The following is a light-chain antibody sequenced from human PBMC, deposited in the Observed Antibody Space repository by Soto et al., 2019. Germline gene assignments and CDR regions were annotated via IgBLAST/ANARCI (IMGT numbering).Light chain of an antibody. Sequence: QSVLTQPASVSGSPGQSITISCTGTSSDVGVYTHVSWYQQHPGKAPKLIIYEVSNRPSGVSNRFSGSKSGNTASLTISGLQAEDEADYYCSSYTSSSTYVFGTGTKVTVL. V-gene: IGLV2-14*01. CDR3: SSYTSSSTYV. J-gene: IGLJ1*01. CDR1: SSDVGVYTH. CDR2: EVS.